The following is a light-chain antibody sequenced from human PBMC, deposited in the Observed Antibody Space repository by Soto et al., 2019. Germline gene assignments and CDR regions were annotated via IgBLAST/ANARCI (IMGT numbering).Light chain of an antibody. CDR3: QEYKKDYGT. CDR2: KAS. CDR1: QSIDTW. Sequence: DIPMTQSPATLAASVGDRVSLTCRASQSIDTWLAWYQQKPGKAPNLLIYKASRLESGVPSRFSGSGSGTEFTLTISSLQPEDFGSYYCQEYKKDYGTCGQGTKVEIK. V-gene: IGKV1-5*03. J-gene: IGKJ1*01.